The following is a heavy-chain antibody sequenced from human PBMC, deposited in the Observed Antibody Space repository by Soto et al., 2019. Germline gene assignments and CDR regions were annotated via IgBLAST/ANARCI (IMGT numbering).Heavy chain of an antibody. CDR2: FSGPGGAT. CDR1: GFTFSRFS. J-gene: IGHJ5*01. CDR3: AKGKISTPTYTPFDF. Sequence: GGSLRLSCEASGFTFSRFSMSWVRQAPGKGLEWVSTFSGPGGATYYADSVKGRFTISRDNLKSSLYLQMSNLRAEDTAIYYCAKGKISTPTYTPFDFWGQGTLVTVSS. V-gene: IGHV3-23*01. D-gene: IGHD2-15*01.